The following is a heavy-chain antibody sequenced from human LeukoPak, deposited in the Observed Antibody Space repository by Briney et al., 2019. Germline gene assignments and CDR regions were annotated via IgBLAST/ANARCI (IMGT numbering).Heavy chain of an antibody. J-gene: IGHJ3*02. V-gene: IGHV4-59*11. Sequence: PSETLSLTCAVSDDSFSSHYWTWIRQPPGKELEWIGYISYIGSTNYNPSLKRRVTISIDTSRNQFSLRLSSVTAADTAVYYCARDLVTVTKGFDIWGQGTMVSVSS. D-gene: IGHD4-17*01. CDR2: ISYIGST. CDR1: DDSFSSHY. CDR3: ARDLVTVTKGFDI.